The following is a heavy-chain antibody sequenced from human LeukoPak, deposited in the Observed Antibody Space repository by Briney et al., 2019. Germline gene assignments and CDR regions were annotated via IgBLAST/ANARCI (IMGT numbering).Heavy chain of an antibody. D-gene: IGHD2-2*01. CDR1: GFTFGDYA. Sequence: PGGSLRLSCTASGFTFGDYAMNWVRQAPGKGLEWVSYISSSSSTIYYADSVKGRFTISRDNAKNSLYLQMNSLRAEDTAVYYCARESIVVVPAAINWFDPWGQGTLVTVSS. CDR2: ISSSSSTI. J-gene: IGHJ5*02. V-gene: IGHV3-48*01. CDR3: ARESIVVVPAAINWFDP.